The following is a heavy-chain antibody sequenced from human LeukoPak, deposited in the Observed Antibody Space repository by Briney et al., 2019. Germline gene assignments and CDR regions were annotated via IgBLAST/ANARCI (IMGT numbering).Heavy chain of an antibody. CDR1: GFTFRSYA. CDR3: AKAMTWIQLWPPDY. D-gene: IGHD5-18*01. V-gene: IGHV3-23*01. Sequence: GGSLRLSCAASGFTFRSYAMNWVRQAPGKGLEWVSAISGSGGSTYYADSVKGRFTISRDNSKNTLYLQMNSLRAEDTAVYYCAKAMTWIQLWPPDYWGQGTLVTVSS. CDR2: ISGSGGST. J-gene: IGHJ4*02.